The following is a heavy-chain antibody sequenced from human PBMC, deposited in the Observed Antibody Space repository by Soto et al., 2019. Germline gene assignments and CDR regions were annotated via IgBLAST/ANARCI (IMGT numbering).Heavy chain of an antibody. CDR1: GYTFTRNG. D-gene: IGHD4-4*01. V-gene: IGHV1-18*01. CDR2: ISPNSGNT. CDR3: VKDRESNIWPSRDV. Sequence: QVHLVQSGAEVKKPGASVNVSCKTSGYTFTRNGISWVRQAPGQGLEWMGWISPNSGNTRYAQKHQDTVIMSTDTSTSTAYMELSSLRSDDTAVYYCVKDRESNIWPSRDVCGPGTTVTVSS. J-gene: IGHJ6*02.